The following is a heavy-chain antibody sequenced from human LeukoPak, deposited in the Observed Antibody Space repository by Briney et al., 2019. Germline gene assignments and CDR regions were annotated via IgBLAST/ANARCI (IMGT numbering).Heavy chain of an antibody. CDR3: ARASLRIAVAGTHYYYYMDV. V-gene: IGHV1-69*05. CDR1: GGTFSSYA. Sequence: GASVKVSCKASGGTFSSYAISWVRQAPGQGLEWMGGIIPIFGTANYAQKFQGRITITTDESTSTAYMELSSLRSEDTAVYYCARASLRIAVAGTHYYYYMDVWGKGTTVTVSS. J-gene: IGHJ6*03. D-gene: IGHD6-19*01. CDR2: IIPIFGTA.